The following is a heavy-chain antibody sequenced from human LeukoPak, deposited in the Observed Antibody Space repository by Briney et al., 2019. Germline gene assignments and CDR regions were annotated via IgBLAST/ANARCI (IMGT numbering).Heavy chain of an antibody. V-gene: IGHV3-74*01. CDR3: AYKQWLPPPPDS. CDR2: INTDGTVV. J-gene: IGHJ5*01. D-gene: IGHD6-19*01. Sequence: RGGSLTLPCAPSGLPHNKHWTLWPPHAPGEGLESVSRINTDGTVVTYADSVKGRFTVFRDNADNTIFMQMNSVRGEGAAVYYGAYKQWLPPPPDSWGQGTPVTFSS. CDR1: GLPHNKHW.